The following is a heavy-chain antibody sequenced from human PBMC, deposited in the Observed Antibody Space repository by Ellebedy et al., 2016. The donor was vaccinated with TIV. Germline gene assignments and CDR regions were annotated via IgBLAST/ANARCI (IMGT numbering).Heavy chain of an antibody. CDR3: ARAPSPDVLLWFGELKGMDV. V-gene: IGHV3-74*01. CDR2: INSDGSST. CDR1: GFTFSSYW. Sequence: GESLKIPCAASGFTFSSYWMHWVRQAPGKGLVWVSRINSDGSSTSYADSVKGRFTISRDNAKNTLYLQMNSLRAEDTAVYYCARAPSPDVLLWFGELKGMDVWGQGTTVTVSS. J-gene: IGHJ6*02. D-gene: IGHD3-10*01.